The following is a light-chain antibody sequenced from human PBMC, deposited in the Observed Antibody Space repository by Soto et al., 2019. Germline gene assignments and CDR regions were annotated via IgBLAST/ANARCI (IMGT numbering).Light chain of an antibody. J-gene: IGLJ3*02. CDR3: CSYKDGSSLL. CDR1: RNDIGTYNL. V-gene: IGLV2-23*01. Sequence: QSALTQPASVSESPGQSISISCGGGRNDIGTYNLVSWYQQHPGKAPKLIIYEGNKRPSGVSNRFSGSSSGNTASLTISGLQAEDDADYYCCSYKDGSSLLFGGGTKLTVL. CDR2: EGN.